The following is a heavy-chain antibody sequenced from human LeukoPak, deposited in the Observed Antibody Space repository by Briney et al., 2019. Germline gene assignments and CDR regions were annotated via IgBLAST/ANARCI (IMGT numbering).Heavy chain of an antibody. V-gene: IGHV3-23*01. CDR3: AKHSTGVEC. J-gene: IGHJ2*01. D-gene: IGHD3-10*01. CDR1: GFTFSTYA. CDR2: TSGSGVST. Sequence: GGSLRLSCVASGFTFSTYAMSWVRQAPGKGLEWVSATSGSGVSTYYADSVKGRFTISRDNSKNTLYLQMNSLRAEDTAVYYCAKHSTGVECWGRGTLVTVSS.